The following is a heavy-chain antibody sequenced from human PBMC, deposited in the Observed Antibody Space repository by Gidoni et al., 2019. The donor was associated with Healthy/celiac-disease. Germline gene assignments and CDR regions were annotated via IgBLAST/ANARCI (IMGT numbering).Heavy chain of an antibody. CDR1: GGSFSSGGYS. V-gene: IGHV4-30-2*01. CDR3: ATQYCSGGSCHGAFDI. CDR2: SYHSGST. J-gene: IGHJ3*02. D-gene: IGHD2-15*01. Sequence: QLQLQESGSGLVKPSQTLSLTCAVPGGSFSSGGYSWSWIRQPPGTGLEWIGYSYHSGSTYYNPSLKSRVTISVDRSKNQFSLKLSSVTAADTAVYYCATQYCSGGSCHGAFDIWGQGTMVTVSS.